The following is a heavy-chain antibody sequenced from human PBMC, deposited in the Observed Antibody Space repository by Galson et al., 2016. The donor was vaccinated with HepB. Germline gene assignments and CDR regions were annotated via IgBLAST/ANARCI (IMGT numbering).Heavy chain of an antibody. D-gene: IGHD1-26*01. V-gene: IGHV1-46*01. Sequence: SVKVSCKASGYTFTRYYMHWVRQAPGQGLEWMGKINPFGGRTTYAQKFQGRVTMTRDTPANTVYMELSSLRSEDTAVYYCSREVDSGSYYATGTFDYWGQGTLVTVSS. CDR3: SREVDSGSYYATGTFDY. CDR1: GYTFTRYY. J-gene: IGHJ4*02. CDR2: INPFGGRT.